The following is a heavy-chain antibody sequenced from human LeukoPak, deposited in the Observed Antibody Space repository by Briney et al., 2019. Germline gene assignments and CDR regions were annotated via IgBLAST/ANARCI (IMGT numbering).Heavy chain of an antibody. V-gene: IGHV3-30*02. J-gene: IGHJ4*02. Sequence: GGSLRLSCAASGFTFSSYGMHWVRQAPGKGLEWVAFIRYDGSNKYYADSVKGRFTISRDNSKNTLYLQMNSLRAEDTAVYYCARVQWLATGYYFDYWGQGTLVTVSS. CDR2: IRYDGSNK. D-gene: IGHD6-19*01. CDR3: ARVQWLATGYYFDY. CDR1: GFTFSSYG.